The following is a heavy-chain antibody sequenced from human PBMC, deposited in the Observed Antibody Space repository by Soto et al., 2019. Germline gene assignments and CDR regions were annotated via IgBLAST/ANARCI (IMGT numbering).Heavy chain of an antibody. CDR1: GFPFSTYE. Sequence: EVQLLESGGGLIQPGGSLRLSCAASGFPFSTYEMTWARQSPGKGLEWVAFITSSGGPTYYADSVRGRFTISRDNSKNTLYLHMDSLRVEDTARYDCVKGGWLDDWGQGTLVTVSS. J-gene: IGHJ5*02. CDR2: ITSSGGPT. CDR3: VKGGWLDD. V-gene: IGHV3-23*01.